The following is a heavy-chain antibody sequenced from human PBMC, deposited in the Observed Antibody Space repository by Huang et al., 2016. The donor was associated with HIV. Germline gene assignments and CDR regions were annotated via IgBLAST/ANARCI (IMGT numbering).Heavy chain of an antibody. CDR1: GGTFSSYA. V-gene: IGHV1-69*13. CDR2: IVPIIGKA. Sequence: QVQLVQSGAEVTKPGSSVKVSCKASGGTFSSYAISWVRQAPGQGLEWMVGIVPIIGKANYAQKFQSRVTITADESTSTAYMELSSLRSEDTAVYYCARARGYYDSSVSYYFDYWGQGTLVTVSS. J-gene: IGHJ4*02. D-gene: IGHD3-22*01. CDR3: ARARGYYDSSVSYYFDY.